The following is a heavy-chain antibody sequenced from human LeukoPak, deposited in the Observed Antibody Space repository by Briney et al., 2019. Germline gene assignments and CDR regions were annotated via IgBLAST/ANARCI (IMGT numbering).Heavy chain of an antibody. Sequence: SAKVSCKASGGTFSSYAISWVRQAPGQGLEWMGRIIPILGIANYAQKFQGRVTITADKSTSTAYMELSSLRSEDTAVYYCARAEYSSGWTDFGGFQHWGQGTLVTVSS. D-gene: IGHD6-19*01. CDR2: IIPILGIA. J-gene: IGHJ1*01. CDR1: GGTFSSYA. CDR3: ARAEYSSGWTDFGGFQH. V-gene: IGHV1-69*04.